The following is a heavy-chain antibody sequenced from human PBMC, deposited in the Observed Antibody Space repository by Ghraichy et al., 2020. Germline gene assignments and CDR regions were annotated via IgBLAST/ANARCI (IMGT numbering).Heavy chain of an antibody. J-gene: IGHJ5*01. CDR2: IYYSGST. CDR1: GGSIGTYY. Sequence: SETLSLTCTVSGGSIGTYYWSWIRQPPGKGLEWIGYIYYSGSTNYNPSLKSRVTISVDTSTNQFSLKLSSVTAADTAVYFCARGGTVARPHWFDSWGQGTLVTVSS. V-gene: IGHV4-59*01. D-gene: IGHD6-6*01. CDR3: ARGGTVARPHWFDS.